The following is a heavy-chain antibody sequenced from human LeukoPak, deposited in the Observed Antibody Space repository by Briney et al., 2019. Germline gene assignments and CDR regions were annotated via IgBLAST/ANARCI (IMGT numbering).Heavy chain of an antibody. CDR1: RFTFSSYA. D-gene: IGHD1-26*01. CDR3: AKESSTYGGSYSGY. CDR2: ISGSGGST. V-gene: IGHV3-23*01. Sequence: GGSLRLSCAASRFTFSSYAMSWVRQAPGKGLEWVPTISGSGGSTYYADSVKGRFTISRDNSKNTLYLQMNSLRAEDTAVYYCAKESSTYGGSYSGYWGQGSLVTVSS. J-gene: IGHJ4*02.